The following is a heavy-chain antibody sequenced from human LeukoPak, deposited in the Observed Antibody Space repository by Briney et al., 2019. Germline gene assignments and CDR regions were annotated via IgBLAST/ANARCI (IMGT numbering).Heavy chain of an antibody. CDR3: AREGSDIVLMVYATYYFDY. CDR1: GFTFSSYW. D-gene: IGHD2-8*01. J-gene: IGHJ4*02. V-gene: IGHV3-7*05. CDR2: IKQDGSEK. Sequence: GGSLRLSCAASGFTFSSYWMSWVRQAPGKGLEWVANIKQDGSEKYYVDSVKGRFTISRDNAKNSLYLQMNSLRAKDTAVYYCAREGSDIVLMVYATYYFDYWGQGTLVTVSS.